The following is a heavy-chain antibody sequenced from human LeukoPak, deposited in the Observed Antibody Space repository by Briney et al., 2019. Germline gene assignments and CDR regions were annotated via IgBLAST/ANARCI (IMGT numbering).Heavy chain of an antibody. CDR3: ARDRILDY. Sequence: PGGSLRLSCAASGFTFSSYWMYCVRQAPGKGLVWVSHIYTDGSTTVYADSVKGRFTISRDNAKNTLYLQMNSLRAEDTAVYYCARDRILDYWGQGTRVTVSS. CDR2: IYTDGSTT. V-gene: IGHV3-74*01. J-gene: IGHJ4*02. CDR1: GFTFSSYW.